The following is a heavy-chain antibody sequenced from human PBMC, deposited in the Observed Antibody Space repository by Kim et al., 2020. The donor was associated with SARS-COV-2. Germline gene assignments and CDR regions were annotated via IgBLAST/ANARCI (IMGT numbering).Heavy chain of an antibody. D-gene: IGHD1-26*01. V-gene: IGHV4-39*01. J-gene: IGHJ5*02. CDR3: ARRIALGDDWFDP. Sequence: YNPSLKSRVTISVDTSKNQFSLKLSSVTAADTAVYYCARRIALGDDWFDPWGQGTLVTVSS.